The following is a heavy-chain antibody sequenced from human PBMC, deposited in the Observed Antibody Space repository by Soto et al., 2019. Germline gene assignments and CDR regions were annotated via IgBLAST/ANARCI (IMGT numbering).Heavy chain of an antibody. J-gene: IGHJ5*02. CDR3: ARGYCIISSCSNWLDP. V-gene: IGHV4-30-2*01. Sequence: QLQLQESGSGLVKPSQTLSLTCAVSGGSISSGYSWSWIRQPPGKGLEWIGYIYHSGITYYNPSLKSRVTLSVDRSKNQFSLKLSSVTAADTVVYYCARGYCIISSCSNWLDPWGQGTLVTVSS. CDR2: IYHSGIT. D-gene: IGHD2-2*01. CDR1: GGSISSGYS.